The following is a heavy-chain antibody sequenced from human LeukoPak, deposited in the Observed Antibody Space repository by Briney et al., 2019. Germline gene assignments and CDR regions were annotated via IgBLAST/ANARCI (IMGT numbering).Heavy chain of an antibody. V-gene: IGHV3-21*01. CDR2: ISSSSSYI. CDR3: ARGDYYDSSGYGY. J-gene: IGHJ4*02. D-gene: IGHD3-22*01. CDR1: GFTFSSYS. Sequence: VGSLRLSCAASGFTFSSYSMNWVRQAPGKGLELVSSISSSSSYIYYADSVKGRFTISRDNAKNSLYLQMNSLRAEDTAVYYCARGDYYDSSGYGYWGQGTLVTVSS.